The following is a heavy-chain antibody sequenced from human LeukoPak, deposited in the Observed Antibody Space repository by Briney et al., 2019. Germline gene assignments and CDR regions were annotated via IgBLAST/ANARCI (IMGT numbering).Heavy chain of an antibody. CDR3: ARDVGYNSGWHWDY. V-gene: IGHV1-2*02. J-gene: IGHJ4*02. CDR1: EYTFTVYH. CDR2: INPSSGGT. D-gene: IGHD6-19*01. Sequence: ASVKASCKASEYTFTVYHIHWVRQAPGQGLEWMGWINPSSGGTNYVQKFQGRVTMTRDTSISTAYMELSRLRSDDTAVYYCARDVGYNSGWHWDYWGQGALVTVSS.